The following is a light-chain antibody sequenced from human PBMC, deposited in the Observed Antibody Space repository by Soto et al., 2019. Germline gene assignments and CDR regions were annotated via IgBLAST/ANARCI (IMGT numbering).Light chain of an antibody. V-gene: IGLV2-23*02. CDR2: GVT. J-gene: IGLJ2*01. Sequence: QSALTQPASVSGSPGQSITISCTGTSSDAVSWYQLHPGKAPKLIIFGVTNRPSGVSNRFSGSKSGNTASLTISGLQAEDEADYYCCSYAGSSTVVFGGGTKVTVL. CDR1: SSDAV. CDR3: CSYAGSSTVV.